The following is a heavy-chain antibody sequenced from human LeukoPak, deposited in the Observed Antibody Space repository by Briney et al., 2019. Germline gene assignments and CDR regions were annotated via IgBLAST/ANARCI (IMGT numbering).Heavy chain of an antibody. Sequence: ASVKVSCKASGYTFSSYDINWVRQATGQGLEWMGWMNPNTGNTGYAQKFQGRVTMTRDTSISTAYMELRSLRSEDTAVYYCARRAPFGLAAAGLYAFDIWGQETMVTVSS. CDR2: MNPNTGNT. V-gene: IGHV1-8*01. CDR1: GYTFSSYD. J-gene: IGHJ3*02. CDR3: ARRAPFGLAAAGLYAFDI. D-gene: IGHD6-13*01.